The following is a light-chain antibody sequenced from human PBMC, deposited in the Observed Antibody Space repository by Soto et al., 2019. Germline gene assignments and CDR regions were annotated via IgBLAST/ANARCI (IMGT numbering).Light chain of an antibody. CDR1: QSVNTN. CDR2: GAS. V-gene: IGKV3D-15*01. J-gene: IGKJ3*01. CDR3: QQYNRWPFT. Sequence: EIVMPQSPATLSVSPGERATLSCRASQSVNTNLAWYQQKPGQAPRLLIYGASTRAPGIPARFSGSGSGTDFSLTGSSLQSEDFEVYYFQQYNRWPFTFGPGNKVDIK.